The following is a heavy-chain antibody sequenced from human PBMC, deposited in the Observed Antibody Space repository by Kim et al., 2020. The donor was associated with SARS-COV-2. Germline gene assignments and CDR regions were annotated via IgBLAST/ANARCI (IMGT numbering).Heavy chain of an antibody. CDR3: AKDHYYDSSGYFALFDY. J-gene: IGHJ4*02. D-gene: IGHD3-22*01. Sequence: SVKGRFTISRDNSKNTLYLQMNSLRAEDTAVYYCAKDHYYDSSGYFALFDYWGQGTLVTVSS. V-gene: IGHV3-23*01.